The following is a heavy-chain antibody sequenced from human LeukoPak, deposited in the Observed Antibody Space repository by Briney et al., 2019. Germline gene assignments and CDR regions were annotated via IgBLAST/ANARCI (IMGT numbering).Heavy chain of an antibody. CDR1: GFTFSSYA. CDR3: ARDGPRRYTYGPPEY. CDR2: ISYDGSNK. J-gene: IGHJ4*02. V-gene: IGHV3-30-3*01. Sequence: GGSLRLSCAASGFTFSSYAMHWVRQAPGKGLEWVAIISYDGSNKYYADSVKGRFTVSRDNPKNTLYLQMSSLRVEDTAVYYCARDGPRRYTYGPPEYWGQGTLVTVSS. D-gene: IGHD5-18*01.